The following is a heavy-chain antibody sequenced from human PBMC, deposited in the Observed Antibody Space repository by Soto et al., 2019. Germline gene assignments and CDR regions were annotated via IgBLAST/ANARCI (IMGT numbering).Heavy chain of an antibody. CDR1: GFIFSAYP. CDR2: IRTNGGST. CDR3: ARGDDYVPFDY. Sequence: EVQLVESGGGLVQPGGSLRLSCAASGFIFSAYPMHWVRQAPGKGLEYVSAIRTNGGSTYYANSVKGRFTISRDNSKNTLYLQMGSLRAEDMATYNCARGDDYVPFDYWGQGTVVTVSS. V-gene: IGHV3-64*01. D-gene: IGHD4-17*01. J-gene: IGHJ4*02.